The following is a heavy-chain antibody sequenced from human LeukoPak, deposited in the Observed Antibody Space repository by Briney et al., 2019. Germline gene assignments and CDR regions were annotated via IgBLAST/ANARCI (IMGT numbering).Heavy chain of an antibody. Sequence: PSETLSLTCTVSGGSISSYYWSWIRQPPGKGLEWIGYIYYSGSTNYNPSLKSRVTISVDTSKNQFSLKLSSVTAADTAVYYCARVSSGWFRYYFDYWGQGTLVTVSS. V-gene: IGHV4-59*01. CDR1: GGSISSYY. CDR2: IYYSGST. D-gene: IGHD6-19*01. CDR3: ARVSSGWFRYYFDY. J-gene: IGHJ4*02.